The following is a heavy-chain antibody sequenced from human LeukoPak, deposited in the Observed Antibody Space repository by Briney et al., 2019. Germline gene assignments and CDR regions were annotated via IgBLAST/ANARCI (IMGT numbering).Heavy chain of an antibody. CDR1: GFTLSSYG. D-gene: IGHD3-22*01. Sequence: AGGSLRLSCAASGFTLSSYGMHWVRQAPGKGLEWVAVIWYDGSNKYYADSVKGRFTISRDNSKNTLYLQMNSLRAEDTAVYYCARGSYYYDSSGYYFDYWGQGTLVTVSA. J-gene: IGHJ4*02. CDR3: ARGSYYYDSSGYYFDY. V-gene: IGHV3-33*01. CDR2: IWYDGSNK.